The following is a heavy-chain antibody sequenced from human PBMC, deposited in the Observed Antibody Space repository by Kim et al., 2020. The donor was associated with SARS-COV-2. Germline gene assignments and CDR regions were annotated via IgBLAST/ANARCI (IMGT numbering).Heavy chain of an antibody. CDR2: ISSSSSYI. J-gene: IGHJ6*02. CDR1: GFTFSSYS. D-gene: IGHD2-21*02. CDR3: ARDGDGYYGMDV. V-gene: IGHV3-21*01. Sequence: GGSLRLSCAASGFTFSSYSMNWVRQAPGKGLEWVSSISSSSSYIYYADSVKGRFTISRDNAKNSLYLQMNSLRAEDTAVYYCARDGDGYYGMDVWGQGTTVTVSS.